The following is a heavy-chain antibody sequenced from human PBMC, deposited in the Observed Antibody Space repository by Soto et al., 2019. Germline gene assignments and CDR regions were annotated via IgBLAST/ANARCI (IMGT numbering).Heavy chain of an antibody. CDR1: GDSVSSNSAA. Sequence: SQTLSLTCGISGDSVSSNSAAWNWIRQSPSRGLEWLGRTYYRSKWYNDYAVSVKSRINSNVDTSKNQFSLQLKSVTSEDTAVYYCARLLATTGVFDYWGQGTLVTVSS. D-gene: IGHD1-1*01. V-gene: IGHV6-1*01. CDR3: ARLLATTGVFDY. CDR2: TYYRSKWYN. J-gene: IGHJ4*02.